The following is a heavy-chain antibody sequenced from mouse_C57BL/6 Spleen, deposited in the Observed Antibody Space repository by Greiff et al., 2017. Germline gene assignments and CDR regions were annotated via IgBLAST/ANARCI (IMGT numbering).Heavy chain of an antibody. Sequence: EVKLVESGGGLVQPKGSLKLSCAASGFSFNTYAMNWVRQAPGKGLEWVARIRSKSNNYATYYADSVKDRFTISRDDSESMLYLQMNNLKTEDTAMYYCVIQSYGSSYYFDYWGQGTTLTVSS. D-gene: IGHD1-1*01. CDR3: VIQSYGSSYYFDY. J-gene: IGHJ2*01. CDR1: GFSFNTYA. V-gene: IGHV10-1*01. CDR2: IRSKSNNYAT.